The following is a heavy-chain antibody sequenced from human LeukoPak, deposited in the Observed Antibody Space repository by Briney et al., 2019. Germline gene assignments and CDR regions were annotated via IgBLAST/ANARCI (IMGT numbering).Heavy chain of an antibody. CDR3: ARESDYYGSGSPNWFDP. D-gene: IGHD3-10*01. CDR2: IYYSGST. Sequence: SETLSLTCTVSGGSISSSSYYWSWIRQPPGKGLEWIGYIYYSGSTNYNPSLKSRVTISVDTSKNQFSLKLSSVTAADTAVYYCARESDYYGSGSPNWFDPWGQGTLVTVSS. V-gene: IGHV4-61*01. J-gene: IGHJ5*02. CDR1: GGSISSSSYY.